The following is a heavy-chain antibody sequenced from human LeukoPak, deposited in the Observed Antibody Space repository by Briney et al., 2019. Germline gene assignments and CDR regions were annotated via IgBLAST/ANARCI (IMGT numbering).Heavy chain of an antibody. Sequence: SETLSLTCAVYGGSFSGYYWSWIRQPPGKGLEWIGEINHSGSTNYNPSLKSRVTISVDTSKNQFSLKLSSVTAADTAVYYCARGEYPNGMDVWGQGTTVTVSS. V-gene: IGHV4-34*01. CDR3: ARGEYPNGMDV. CDR2: INHSGST. J-gene: IGHJ6*02. CDR1: GGSFSGYY. D-gene: IGHD2-2*01.